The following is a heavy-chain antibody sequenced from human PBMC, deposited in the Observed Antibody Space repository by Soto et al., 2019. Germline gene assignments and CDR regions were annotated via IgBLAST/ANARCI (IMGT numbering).Heavy chain of an antibody. CDR2: ISGSGGST. V-gene: IGHV3-23*01. J-gene: IGHJ6*02. Sequence: EVQLLESGGGLVQPGGSLRLSCAASGFTFSSYAMSWVRQAPGKGLEWVSAISGSGGSTYYADSVKGRFTISRDNSKNPLYLQMNSLRAEDTDVYYCAGKVTSFYYYYGMDVWGQGTTVTVSS. CDR3: AGKVTSFYYYYGMDV. CDR1: GFTFSSYA. D-gene: IGHD2-21*02.